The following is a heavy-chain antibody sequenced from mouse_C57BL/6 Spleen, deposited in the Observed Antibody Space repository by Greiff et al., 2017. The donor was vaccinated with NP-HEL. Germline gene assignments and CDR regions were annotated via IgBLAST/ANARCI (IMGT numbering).Heavy chain of an antibody. CDR1: GFTFSNYW. CDR3: TNYDYPLFAY. D-gene: IGHD2-4*01. CDR2: IRLKSDNYAT. Sequence: VQLKQSGGGLVQPGGSMKLSCVASGFTFSNYWMNWVRQSPEKGLEWVAQIRLKSDNYATHYAESVKGRFTISRDDSKSSVYLQMNNLRAEDTGIYYCTNYDYPLFAYWGQGTLVTVSA. J-gene: IGHJ3*01. V-gene: IGHV6-3*01.